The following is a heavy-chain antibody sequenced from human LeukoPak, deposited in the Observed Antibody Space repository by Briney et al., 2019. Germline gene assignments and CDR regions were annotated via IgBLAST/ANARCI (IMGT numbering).Heavy chain of an antibody. D-gene: IGHD6-6*01. CDR3: ARDLGPHSSSPNSGAFDI. Sequence: GGSLRLSCAASGFTFSDYYTTWIRQAPGKGLEWVSYITSSATTYYADSVKGRFTISRDNAKTSLYLQMNSLRAEDTAVYYCARDLGPHSSSPNSGAFDIWGQGTMVTVSS. J-gene: IGHJ3*02. V-gene: IGHV3-11*04. CDR2: ITSSATT. CDR1: GFTFSDYY.